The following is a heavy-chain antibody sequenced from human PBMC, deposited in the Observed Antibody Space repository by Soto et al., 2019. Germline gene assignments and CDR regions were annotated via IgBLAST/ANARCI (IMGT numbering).Heavy chain of an antibody. D-gene: IGHD3-10*01. CDR1: GGSISSYY. Sequence: QVQLQESGPGLVKPSETLSLTCTVSGGSISSYYWSWIRQPPGKGLEWIGFIFYSGSTSYNPSLKRRVTISIDTSEYQFSLKLNSVTAADTAVYYCASVIGAPVLRFDSWGQGTLVAVSS. CDR3: ASVIGAPVLRFDS. J-gene: IGHJ5*01. CDR2: IFYSGST. V-gene: IGHV4-59*01.